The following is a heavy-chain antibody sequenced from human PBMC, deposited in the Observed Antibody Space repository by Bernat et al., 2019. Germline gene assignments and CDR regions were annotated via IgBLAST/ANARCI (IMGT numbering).Heavy chain of an antibody. Sequence: EVQLVESGGGLVKPGGSLRLSCAASGFTFSSYNMNWVRQAPGKGLEWVSSISISGKHIFYGDSVKGRFAISRDNAKNALYLQMNSLRAEDTAVYYCARPLGRGSYYNRFWGQGTLVTVSS. CDR1: GFTFSSYN. V-gene: IGHV3-21*02. D-gene: IGHD3-10*01. CDR2: ISISGKHI. CDR3: ARPLGRGSYYNRF. J-gene: IGHJ4*02.